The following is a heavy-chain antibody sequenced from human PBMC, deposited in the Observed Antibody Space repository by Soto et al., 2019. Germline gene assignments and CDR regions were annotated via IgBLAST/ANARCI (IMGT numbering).Heavy chain of an antibody. J-gene: IGHJ6*03. CDR3: ARDPDMVRGVISYYYYMDI. D-gene: IGHD3-10*01. CDR2: ISAYNGNT. V-gene: IGHV1-18*01. Sequence: ASVKVSCKASGYTFTSYGISWVRQAPGQGLEWMGWISAYNGNTNYAQKLQGRVTMTTDTSTSTAYMELRSLRSDDTAVYYCARDPDMVRGVISYYYYMDIWGKGTTVNVSS. CDR1: GYTFTSYG.